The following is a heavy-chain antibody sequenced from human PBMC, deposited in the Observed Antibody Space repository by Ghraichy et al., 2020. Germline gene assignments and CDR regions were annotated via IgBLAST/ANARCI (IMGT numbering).Heavy chain of an antibody. D-gene: IGHD6-6*01. CDR1: GGSISRSSYY. J-gene: IGHJ6*02. V-gene: IGHV4-39*01. Sequence: LETLSLTCTVSGGSISRSSYYWGWIRQPPGKGLEWIGSIYYSGSTYYNPSLKSRVTISVDTSKNQFSLKLSSVTAADTAVYYCARWGGIAARYGPYYYGMDVWGQGTTVTVSS. CDR3: ARWGGIAARYGPYYYGMDV. CDR2: IYYSGST.